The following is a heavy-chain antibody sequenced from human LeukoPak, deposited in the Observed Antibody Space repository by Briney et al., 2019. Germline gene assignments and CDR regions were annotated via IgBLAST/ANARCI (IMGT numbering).Heavy chain of an antibody. CDR3: ARGRSIGDRSNIDY. D-gene: IGHD4-17*01. V-gene: IGHV4-34*01. CDR1: GGSSSGYY. CDR2: INHSGST. Sequence: PSETLSLTCAVYGGSSSGYYWSWIRQPPGKGLEWIGEINHSGSTNYNPSLKSRVTISVDTSKNQFSLKLSSVTAADTAVYYCARGRSIGDRSNIDYWGQGTLVTVSS. J-gene: IGHJ4*02.